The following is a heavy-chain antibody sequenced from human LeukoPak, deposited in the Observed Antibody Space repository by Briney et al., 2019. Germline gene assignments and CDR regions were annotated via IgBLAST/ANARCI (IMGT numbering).Heavy chain of an antibody. CDR3: ARDESTYSSSSVDY. J-gene: IGHJ4*02. V-gene: IGHV1-18*01. Sequence: RASVKVSCKASGYTFTSYGISWVRQAPGQGLEWMGWISAYNGNTNYAQKLQGRVTMTTDTSTSTAYMELRSLRSDDTAVYYCARDESTYSSSSVDYWGQGTLVTVSS. CDR2: ISAYNGNT. D-gene: IGHD6-6*01. CDR1: GYTFTSYG.